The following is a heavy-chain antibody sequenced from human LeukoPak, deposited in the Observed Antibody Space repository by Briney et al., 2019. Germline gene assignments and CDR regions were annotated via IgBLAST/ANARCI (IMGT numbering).Heavy chain of an antibody. CDR2: IIPIFGTA. D-gene: IGHD3-22*01. V-gene: IGHV1-69*13. Sequence: GASVKVSCKASGVTFSSYAINWVRQAPGQGLEWTGGIIPIFGTANYAQRFQGRVTITADESTSTAYMELNSLRSEDTAVYYCAKDFSETSSLDYYDSSGYSGFGDWGQGTLVTVSS. CDR1: GVTFSSYA. J-gene: IGHJ4*02. CDR3: AKDFSETSSLDYYDSSGYSGFGD.